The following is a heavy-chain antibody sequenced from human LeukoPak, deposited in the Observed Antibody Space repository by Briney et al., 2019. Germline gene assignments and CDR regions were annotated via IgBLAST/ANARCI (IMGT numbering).Heavy chain of an antibody. D-gene: IGHD5-12*01. CDR2: IKQDGSEK. J-gene: IGHJ4*02. Sequence: PGGSLRLPRAASGFTFSSYWMSWVRQAPGKGLEWVANIKQDGSEKYFVDSVKGRFTISRDNAKNSLYLQMNSLRAEDTAVYYCASGLRTFDYWGQGTQVTVSS. V-gene: IGHV3-7*01. CDR1: GFTFSSYW. CDR3: ASGLRTFDY.